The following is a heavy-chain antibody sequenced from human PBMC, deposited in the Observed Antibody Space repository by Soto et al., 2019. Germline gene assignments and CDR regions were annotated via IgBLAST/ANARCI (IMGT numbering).Heavy chain of an antibody. CDR3: AKGKVEYSYGYRCDY. J-gene: IGHJ4*02. CDR2: INHSGST. V-gene: IGHV4-34*01. Sequence: PSETLSLTCAVYGGSFSGYYWSWIRQPPGKGLEWVGEINHSGSTNYNPSLKSRVTISVDTSKNQFSLKLSTVTAADTAVYYCAKGKVEYSYGYRCDYWGQGTLVTVSS. CDR1: GGSFSGYY. D-gene: IGHD5-18*01.